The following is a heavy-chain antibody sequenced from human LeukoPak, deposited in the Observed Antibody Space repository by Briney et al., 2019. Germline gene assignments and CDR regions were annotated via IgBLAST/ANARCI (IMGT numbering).Heavy chain of an antibody. Sequence: PSETLSLTCTVSGGSISSSSYYWGWIRQPPGKGLEWIGSIYYSGSTYYNPSLKSRVTISVDTSKNQFSLKLSSVTAADTAVYYCARRRDYRYYFDYWGQGTLVTVSS. CDR2: IYYSGST. D-gene: IGHD4-17*01. CDR3: ARRRDYRYYFDY. V-gene: IGHV4-39*01. J-gene: IGHJ4*02. CDR1: GGSISSSSYY.